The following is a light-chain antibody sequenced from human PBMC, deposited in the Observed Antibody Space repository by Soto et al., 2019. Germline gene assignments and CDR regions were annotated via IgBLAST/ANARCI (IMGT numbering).Light chain of an antibody. Sequence: EIVMTQSPATLSVSLGERATLSCRASQGVSINLAWYQQKPGQAPRLLIYGASTRATGIPARFSGSGSGTEFTLTISSLQSEDFAVYFCQQYNNWPPYTFGQGTKLEIK. V-gene: IGKV3-15*01. J-gene: IGKJ2*01. CDR2: GAS. CDR3: QQYNNWPPYT. CDR1: QGVSIN.